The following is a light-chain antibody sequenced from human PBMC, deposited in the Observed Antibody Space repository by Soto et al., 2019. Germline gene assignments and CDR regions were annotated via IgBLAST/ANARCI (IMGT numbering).Light chain of an antibody. CDR2: EVN. Sequence: QSALTQPPSASGSPGQSVTISCTGSSSDVGFFNYVSWYQQHPGKAPKLVIYEVNNRPSGVSDRFSGSKSGNTASLTVSGLQTEDEADYYCAAWDDGLNGPVFGGGTQLTVL. CDR3: AAWDDGLNGPV. J-gene: IGLJ2*01. V-gene: IGLV2-8*01. CDR1: SSDVGFFNY.